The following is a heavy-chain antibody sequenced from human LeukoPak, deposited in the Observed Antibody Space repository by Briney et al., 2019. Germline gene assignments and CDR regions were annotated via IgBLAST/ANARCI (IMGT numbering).Heavy chain of an antibody. J-gene: IGHJ4*02. CDR2: IIPIFGTA. V-gene: IGHV1-69*01. CDR3: ARDLDNVWGSYRYKAGY. Sequence: GSSVKVSCKASGGTFSSYAISWVRQAPGQGLEWMGGIIPIFGTANYAQQFQGRVTITADESTSTAYMELSSLRSEDTAVYYCARDLDNVWGSYRYKAGYWGQGTLVTVSS. D-gene: IGHD3-16*02. CDR1: GGTFSSYA.